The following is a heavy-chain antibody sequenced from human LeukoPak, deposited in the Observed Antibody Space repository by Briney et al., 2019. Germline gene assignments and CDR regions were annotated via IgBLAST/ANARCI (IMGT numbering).Heavy chain of an antibody. J-gene: IGHJ4*02. CDR1: GYTFTSYD. CDR3: ARAYYDILTGYFLPFDY. Sequence: ASVKVSCKASGYTFTSYDINWVRQATGQGLEWMGWMNPNSGNTGYAQKFQGRVTMTRNTSIRTAYMELSSLRSEDTAVYYCARAYYDILTGYFLPFDYWGQGTLVTVSS. D-gene: IGHD3-9*01. V-gene: IGHV1-8*01. CDR2: MNPNSGNT.